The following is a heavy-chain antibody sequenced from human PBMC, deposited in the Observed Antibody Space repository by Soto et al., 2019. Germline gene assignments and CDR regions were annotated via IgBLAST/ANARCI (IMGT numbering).Heavy chain of an antibody. CDR1: GFTFSSYS. CDR3: AKTTKAVGLVAPCMDV. D-gene: IGHD1-26*01. V-gene: IGHV3-21*01. Sequence: TGGSLRLSCAASGFTFSSYSMNWVRQAPGKGLEWVSSISSSSSYIYYADSVKGRFTISRDNAKNSLYLQMNSLRAEDTAVYYCAKTTKAVGLVAPCMDVWGQGTTVTVSS. J-gene: IGHJ6*02. CDR2: ISSSSSYI.